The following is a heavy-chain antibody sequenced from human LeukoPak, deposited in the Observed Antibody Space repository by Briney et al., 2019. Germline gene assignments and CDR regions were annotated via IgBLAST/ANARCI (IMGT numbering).Heavy chain of an antibody. CDR3: ARDRYGSGTSPDSFDI. J-gene: IGHJ3*02. V-gene: IGHV3-48*02. D-gene: IGHD3-10*01. CDR1: GFTVSSNY. Sequence: GGSLRLSCAASGFTVSSNYMSRVRQAPGKGLEWLSYISSSSSIIYDADSVKGRFTISRDNVKNSLYLQMNTLRDEDTAVYFCARDRYGSGTSPDSFDIWGQGTMVTVSS. CDR2: ISSSSSII.